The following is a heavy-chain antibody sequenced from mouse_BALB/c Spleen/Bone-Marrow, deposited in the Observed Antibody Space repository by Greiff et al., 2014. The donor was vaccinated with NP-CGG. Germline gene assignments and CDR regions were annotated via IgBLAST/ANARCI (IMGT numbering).Heavy chain of an antibody. J-gene: IGHJ3*01. CDR1: GYTFTTYW. D-gene: IGHD2-1*01. V-gene: IGHV1S81*02. Sequence: QVQLKESGAEPVRPGASVKLSCKASGYTFTTYWMQWVKQRPGQGLEWIGEINPSNGRTNYNEKFKRKATLTVDKSSSTAYMQLSSLTSEDSAVYYCARGDGKYAFAYWGQGTLVTVSA. CDR2: INPSNGRT. CDR3: ARGDGKYAFAY.